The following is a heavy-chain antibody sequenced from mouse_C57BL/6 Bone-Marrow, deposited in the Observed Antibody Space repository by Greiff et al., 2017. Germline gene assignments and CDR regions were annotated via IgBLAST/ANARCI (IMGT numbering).Heavy chain of an antibody. J-gene: IGHJ3*01. CDR2: IYPRSGNT. CDR1: GYTFTSYG. V-gene: IGHV1-81*01. D-gene: IGHD2-3*01. CDR3: VLYDGYCAWLDY. Sequence: VQLQQSGAELARPGASVKLSCKASGYTFTSYGISWVKQRTGQGLEWIGEIYPRSGNTYYNAKFKGKATLTADTSSSTAYMELRSLTSEDSAVYFGVLYDGYCAWLDYWGQGTLVTVSA.